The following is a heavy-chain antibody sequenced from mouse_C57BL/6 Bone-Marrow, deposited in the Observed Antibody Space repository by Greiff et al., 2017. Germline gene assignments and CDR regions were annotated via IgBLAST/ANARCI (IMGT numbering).Heavy chain of an antibody. CDR3: AGYDYALDY. CDR2: IYPGSGST. Sequence: QVHVKQPGAELVKPGASVKMSCKASGYTFTSYWITWVKQRPGQGLEWIGDIYPGSGSTNYNVKFKSKATLTVDTSSSTAYMQLSSLTSEDSAVYYCAGYDYALDYWGQGTTLTVSS. CDR1: GYTFTSYW. J-gene: IGHJ2*01. D-gene: IGHD2-4*01. V-gene: IGHV1-55*01.